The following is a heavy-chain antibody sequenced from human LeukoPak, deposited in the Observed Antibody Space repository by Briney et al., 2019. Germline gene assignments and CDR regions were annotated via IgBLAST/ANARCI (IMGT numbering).Heavy chain of an antibody. CDR2: ISGSGGST. J-gene: IGHJ4*02. CDR3: ASPYYDFWSGYSSDAYYFDY. CDR1: GFTFSSYA. V-gene: IGHV3-23*01. D-gene: IGHD3-3*01. Sequence: GGSLRLSCAASGFTFSSYAMSWARQAPGKGLEWVSAISGSGGSTYYADSVKGRFTISRDNSKNTLYLQMNSLRAEDTAVYYCASPYYDFWSGYSSDAYYFDYWGQGTLVTVSS.